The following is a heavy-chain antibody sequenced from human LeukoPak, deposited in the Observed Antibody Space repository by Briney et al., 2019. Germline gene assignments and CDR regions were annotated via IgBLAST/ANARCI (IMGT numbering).Heavy chain of an antibody. Sequence: GGSLRLSCAASGFTFSSYSMNWVRQAPGKGLEWVSYISSSSSTIYYADSVKGRFTISRDNAKNSLYLQMNSLRAEDTAVYYCASSHCSSTSCHDYWGQGTLVTVSS. J-gene: IGHJ4*02. D-gene: IGHD2-2*01. CDR2: ISSSSSTI. CDR1: GFTFSSYS. CDR3: ASSHCSSTSCHDY. V-gene: IGHV3-48*04.